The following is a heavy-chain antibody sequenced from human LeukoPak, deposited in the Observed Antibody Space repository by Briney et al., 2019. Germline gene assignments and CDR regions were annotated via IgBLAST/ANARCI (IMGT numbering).Heavy chain of an antibody. J-gene: IGHJ4*02. CDR3: TAGVGTTDFDY. CDR2: IKGKSDGAAA. CDR1: GFTFSSYA. D-gene: IGHD2/OR15-2a*01. Sequence: GGSLRLSCAASGFTFSSYAMSWVRQAPGKGLEWVGRIKGKSDGAAADYAAPVKGRFTISRDDSKSTLYLQMNSLKTEDTAVYYCTAGVGTTDFDYWGQGTLVTVSS. V-gene: IGHV3-15*01.